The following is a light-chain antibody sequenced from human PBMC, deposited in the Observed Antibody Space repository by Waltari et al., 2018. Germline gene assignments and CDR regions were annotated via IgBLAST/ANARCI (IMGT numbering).Light chain of an antibody. J-gene: IGKJ2*01. Sequence: DIVMTQSPDSLTVSLGERATITCTSSHSLLSYSNNKNYISWYQQKPGQAPKLLIYWASTRDSGVPDRFSGSGSETDFTLTISSLQAEDVAVYHCHQYFAPPYTFGRGTKLEIK. CDR2: WAS. CDR1: HSLLSYSNNKNY. CDR3: HQYFAPPYT. V-gene: IGKV4-1*01.